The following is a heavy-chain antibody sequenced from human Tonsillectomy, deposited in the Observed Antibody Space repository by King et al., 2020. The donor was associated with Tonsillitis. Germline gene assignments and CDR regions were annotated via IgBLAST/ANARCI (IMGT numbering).Heavy chain of an antibody. J-gene: IGHJ3*02. Sequence: VQLVESGGGLVQPGGSLRLSCAATGFTFSSYSMSWVRQAPDKGLEWVSVISGSGSGTYYADSVKGRFTISRDNFKNTLYLQMASLRAEDTAVYYCAKTYYDSSGYYLGDDAFDIWGQGTLVTVSS. CDR3: AKTYYDSSGYYLGDDAFDI. V-gene: IGHV3-23*04. CDR2: ISGSGSGT. CDR1: GFTFSSYS. D-gene: IGHD3-22*01.